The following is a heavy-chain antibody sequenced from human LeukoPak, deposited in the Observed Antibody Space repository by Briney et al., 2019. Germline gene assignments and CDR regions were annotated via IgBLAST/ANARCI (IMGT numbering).Heavy chain of an antibody. Sequence: SETLSLTCAVSGGSISSGGYSWSWIRQPPGQGLEWIGYIYYSGSTNYNPSLKSRVTISVDTSKNQFSLKLSSVTAADTAVYYCARDRGDGYNYLLDYWGQGTLVTVSS. D-gene: IGHD5-12*01. J-gene: IGHJ4*02. V-gene: IGHV4-61*08. CDR1: GGSISSGGYS. CDR2: IYYSGST. CDR3: ARDRGDGYNYLLDY.